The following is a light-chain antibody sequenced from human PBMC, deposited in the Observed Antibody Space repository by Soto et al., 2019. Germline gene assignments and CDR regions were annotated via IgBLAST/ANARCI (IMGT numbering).Light chain of an antibody. CDR3: QQSYSTPPWT. V-gene: IGKV1-39*01. CDR1: ENIDNY. J-gene: IGKJ1*01. CDR2: ATS. Sequence: DIQMTQSPSSLSASLGDRVTITCRASENIDNYLNWYQHKPGKAPKLLIYATSTLQSGVPSRFSGSGSGTDFTLTISRLQPEDFATYFCQQSYSTPPWTFGQGTKVDIK.